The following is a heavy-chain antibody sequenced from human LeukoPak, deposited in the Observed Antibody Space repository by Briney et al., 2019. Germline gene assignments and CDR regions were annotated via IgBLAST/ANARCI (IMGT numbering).Heavy chain of an antibody. CDR3: ARGIEAGVDY. V-gene: IGHV1-8*01. D-gene: IGHD2-8*01. J-gene: IGHJ4*02. CDR2: MNPNTNST. CDR1: GYTFTSYD. Sequence: GASVKVSCKASGYTFTSYDINWVRQATGQGLEWMGWMNPNTNSTGYAQKFQGRVTMARDTSISTVYMEVSSLRSEDTAVYYCARGIEAGVDYWGQGTRVTVSS.